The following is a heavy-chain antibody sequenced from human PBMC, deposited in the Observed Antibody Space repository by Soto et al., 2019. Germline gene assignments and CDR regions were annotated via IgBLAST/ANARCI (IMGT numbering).Heavy chain of an antibody. CDR1: GFTFSSYG. CDR3: AKLWYYYDSSGYIDY. Sequence: GGSLRLSCVASGFTFSSYGMHWVRQAPGKGLEWVAVISYDGSNKYYADSVKGRFTISRDNSKNTLYLQMNSLIAEDTAVYYCAKLWYYYDSSGYIDYWGQGTLVTVSS. V-gene: IGHV3-30*18. CDR2: ISYDGSNK. J-gene: IGHJ4*02. D-gene: IGHD3-22*01.